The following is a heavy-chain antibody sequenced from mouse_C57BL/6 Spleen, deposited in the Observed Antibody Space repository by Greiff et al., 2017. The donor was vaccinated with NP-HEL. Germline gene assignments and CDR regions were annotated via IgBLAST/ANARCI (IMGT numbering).Heavy chain of an antibody. Sequence: QVQLQQPGAELVKPGASVKLSCKASGYTFTSYWMHWVKQRPGQGLEWIGEINPSNGRTNYNEKFKSKATLTVDKSSSTAYMQLSSQTSEDSAVYYGARVITRDYWGQGTTLTVSS. J-gene: IGHJ2*01. CDR2: INPSNGRT. CDR1: GYTFTSYW. D-gene: IGHD6-1*01. CDR3: ARVITRDY. V-gene: IGHV1S81*02.